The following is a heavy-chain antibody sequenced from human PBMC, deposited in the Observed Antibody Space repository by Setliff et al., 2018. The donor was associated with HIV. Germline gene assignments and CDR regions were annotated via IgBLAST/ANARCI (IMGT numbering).Heavy chain of an antibody. CDR3: ARDPRDCGNGVCYYLDS. V-gene: IGHV1-8*03. CDR2: MNPNSGNT. CDR1: GYTFSNYD. J-gene: IGHJ4*02. Sequence: ASVKVSCKASGYTFSNYDINWVRQATGQGLEWMGWMNPNSGNTGYAQKFQGRVTITRNTSISTAYMELSSLGSEDTAMYYCARDPRDCGNGVCYYLDSWGQGTLVTVSS. D-gene: IGHD2-8*01.